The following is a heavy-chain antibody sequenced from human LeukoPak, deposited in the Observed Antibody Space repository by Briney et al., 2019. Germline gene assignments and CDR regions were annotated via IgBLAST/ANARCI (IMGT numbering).Heavy chain of an antibody. CDR2: IYYSGST. CDR3: ARILRVPLAFDI. Sequence: SETLSLTCTVSGGSISSGSYFWNWIRQPPGKGLEWIGYIYYSGSTNYNPSLKSRVTISVDTSKNQFSLKLSSVTAADTAVYYCARILRVPLAFDIWGQGTMVTVSS. J-gene: IGHJ3*02. CDR1: GGSISSGSYF. V-gene: IGHV4-61*01. D-gene: IGHD4/OR15-4a*01.